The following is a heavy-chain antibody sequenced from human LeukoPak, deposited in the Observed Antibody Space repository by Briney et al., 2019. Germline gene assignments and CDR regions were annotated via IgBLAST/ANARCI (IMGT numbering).Heavy chain of an antibody. CDR2: IYHSGST. CDR1: GGSISSSSYY. Sequence: SETLSLTCTVSGGSISSSSYYWGWIRQPPGNGLEWIGSIYHSGSTYYNPSLKSRVTISLDTSKNQFSLKLSSVTAADTAVYYCARATAGTTLFEGIDYWGQGTLVTASS. J-gene: IGHJ4*02. D-gene: IGHD1-1*01. V-gene: IGHV4-39*07. CDR3: ARATAGTTLFEGIDY.